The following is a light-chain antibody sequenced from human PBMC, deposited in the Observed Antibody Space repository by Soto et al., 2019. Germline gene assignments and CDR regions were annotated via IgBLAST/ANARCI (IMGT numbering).Light chain of an antibody. CDR2: AAS. Sequence: DIQMTQSPSTLSGSVGDRVTITCRASQGISNYLAWYQQKPGTVPKLLISAASTLQTGVPSRFSGGGSGTDFTLTISSLQPEDVATYYCQKYNSAPWTFGQGTKVDIK. CDR3: QKYNSAPWT. CDR1: QGISNY. V-gene: IGKV1-27*01. J-gene: IGKJ1*01.